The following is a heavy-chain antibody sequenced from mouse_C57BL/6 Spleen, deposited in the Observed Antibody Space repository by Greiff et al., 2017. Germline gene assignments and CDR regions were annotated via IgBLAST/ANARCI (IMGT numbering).Heavy chain of an antibody. CDR2: INPSTGGT. J-gene: IGHJ4*01. CDR1: GYSFTGYY. V-gene: IGHV1-42*01. Sequence: VQLKQSGPELVKPGASVKISCKASGYSFTGYYMNWVKQSPEKSLEWIGEINPSTGGTTYNQKFKAKATLTVDKSSSTAYMQLKSLTSEDSAVYYCAIYYGRDYAMDYWGQGTSVTVSS. D-gene: IGHD1-1*01. CDR3: AIYYGRDYAMDY.